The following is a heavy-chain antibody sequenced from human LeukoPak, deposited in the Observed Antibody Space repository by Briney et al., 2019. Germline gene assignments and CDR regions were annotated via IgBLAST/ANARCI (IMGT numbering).Heavy chain of an antibody. J-gene: IGHJ4*02. V-gene: IGHV4-39*01. CDR3: ARVGPMITFGEVDY. CDR1: GGSISSSSYY. Sequence: SETLSLTCTVSGGSISSSSYYWGWIRQPPGKGLEWIGSIYYSGSTYYNPSLKSRVTISVDTSKNQFSLKLSSVTAADTAVYYCARVGPMITFGEVDYWGQGTLVTVSS. D-gene: IGHD3-16*01. CDR2: IYYSGST.